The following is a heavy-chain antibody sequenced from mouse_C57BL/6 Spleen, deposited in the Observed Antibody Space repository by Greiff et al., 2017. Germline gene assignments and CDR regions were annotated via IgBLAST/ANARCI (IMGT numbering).Heavy chain of an antibody. V-gene: IGHV5-4*01. Sequence: EVQLQESGGGLVKPGGSLKLSCAASGFTFSSYAMSWVRQTPEKRLEWVATISDGGSYTYYPDNVKGRFTISRDNAKNNLYLQMSHLKSEDTAMYYCARERGTGFDYWGQGTTLTVSS. CDR3: ARERGTGFDY. D-gene: IGHD4-1*01. CDR2: ISDGGSYT. CDR1: GFTFSSYA. J-gene: IGHJ2*01.